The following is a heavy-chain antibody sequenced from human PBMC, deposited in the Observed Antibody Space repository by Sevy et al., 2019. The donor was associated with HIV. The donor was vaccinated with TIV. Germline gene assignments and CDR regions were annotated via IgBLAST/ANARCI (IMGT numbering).Heavy chain of an antibody. J-gene: IGHJ5*02. D-gene: IGHD3-10*01. V-gene: IGHV3-21*01. CDR3: ARDSHGLPSHRGDWFDP. CDR1: GFTFSSYS. CDR2: ISSSSSYI. Sequence: GGSLRLSCAASGFTFSSYSMNWVRQAPGKGLEWVSSISSSSSYIYYADSVKGRFTISRDNAKNSLYLQMNSLRAEDTAVYYCARDSHGLPSHRGDWFDPWGQGTLVTVSS.